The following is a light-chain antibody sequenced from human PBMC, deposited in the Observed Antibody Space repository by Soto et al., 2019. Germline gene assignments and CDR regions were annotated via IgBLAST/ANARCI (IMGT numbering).Light chain of an antibody. CDR2: AAS. J-gene: IGKJ1*01. CDR3: QRYNRAPWT. CDR1: QVISNY. Sequence: DIPMTQSPSPLSASVGDRVTITCRASQVISNYLAWYQQKPGKVPKLLIYAASTLQSGVPSRFSGSGSGTDFTLTISSLQPEDVATYYCQRYNRAPWTFGQGTKVEIK. V-gene: IGKV1-27*01.